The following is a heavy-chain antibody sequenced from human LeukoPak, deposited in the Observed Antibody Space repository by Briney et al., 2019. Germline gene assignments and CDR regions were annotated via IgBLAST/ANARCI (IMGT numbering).Heavy chain of an antibody. J-gene: IGHJ4*02. V-gene: IGHV3-15*01. D-gene: IGHD3-22*01. Sequence: PGGSLRLSCAASGFTSTNAWMSWVRQAPGKGLEWVSRIKTKADEGTTDYAAPVKDRFTISRDDSKNMVYLQMNSLKTENTAVYYCARVVSYYYDSSGHDYWGQGTLVTVSS. CDR1: GFTSTNAW. CDR3: ARVVSYYYDSSGHDY. CDR2: IKTKADEGTT.